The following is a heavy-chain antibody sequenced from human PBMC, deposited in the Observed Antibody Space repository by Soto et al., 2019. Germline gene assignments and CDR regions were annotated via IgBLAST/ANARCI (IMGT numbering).Heavy chain of an antibody. CDR1: GYTINIYA. Sequence: ASVKGSGKASGYTINIYAMHWVHQDTGQRLEWMGWINAGNGNTKYSQKFHGKVTITRDTSASTAYMELTSLRAEDTAVYYCAKGGRQWLVTSDFNYWGQGALVTVSS. CDR3: AKGGRQWLVTSDFNY. CDR2: INAGNGNT. D-gene: IGHD6-19*01. J-gene: IGHJ4*02. V-gene: IGHV1-3*01.